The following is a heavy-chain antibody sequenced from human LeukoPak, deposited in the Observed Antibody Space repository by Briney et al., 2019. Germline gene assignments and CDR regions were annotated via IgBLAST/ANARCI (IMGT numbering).Heavy chain of an antibody. V-gene: IGHV4-34*01. CDR1: SGSFSAYY. CDR3: ARFLAGDASFDY. Sequence: SETLSLTCAVYSGSFSAYYWSWIRQPPGKGLEWIGEINHSGSTTYNPSLKSRVTMSVDTSKKQFSLKLSSVTAADTAVYYCARFLAGDASFDYWGQGTLVTVSS. D-gene: IGHD2/OR15-2a*01. CDR2: INHSGST. J-gene: IGHJ4*02.